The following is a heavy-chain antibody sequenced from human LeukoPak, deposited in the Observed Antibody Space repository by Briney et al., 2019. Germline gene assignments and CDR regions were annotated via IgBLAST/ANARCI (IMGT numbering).Heavy chain of an antibody. CDR2: INSDGTST. D-gene: IGHD2-2*01. J-gene: IGHJ4*02. Sequence: PGGSLRLSCAASGFTFSSYWMHWVRHAPGKGLVWVSRINSDGTSTTYADSVKGRFTISRDNAKNTLHLQMNSLRAEDTAVYYCASWEVPAVMPQDYWGQGTLVTVSS. CDR3: ASWEVPAVMPQDY. CDR1: GFTFSSYW. V-gene: IGHV3-74*01.